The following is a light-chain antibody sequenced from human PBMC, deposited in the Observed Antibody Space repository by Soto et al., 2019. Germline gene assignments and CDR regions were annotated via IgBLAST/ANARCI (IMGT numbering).Light chain of an antibody. CDR1: SGHSNYA. V-gene: IGLV4-69*01. J-gene: IGLJ2*01. CDR2: LNRDGSH. CDR3: QTWGTGIVV. Sequence: QSVLTQSPSASASLGASVKLTCTLSSGHSNYAIAWHQQQPEKGPRYLMKLNRDGSHRKGAGSPNRFSASSSGAERYLAIPSLQSDDEADYYCQTWGTGIVVFGGGTKLTVL.